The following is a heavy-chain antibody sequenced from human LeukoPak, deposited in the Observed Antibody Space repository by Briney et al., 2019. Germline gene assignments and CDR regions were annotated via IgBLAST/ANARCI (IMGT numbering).Heavy chain of an antibody. CDR2: INHSGST. D-gene: IGHD4-11*01. Sequence: KPSETLSLTCAVYGGSFSGYYWSWIRQPPGKGLEWIGEINHSGSTNYNPSLKSRVTISVDTSKNQFSLKLSSVTAADTAVYYCASVTSRVWGQGTTVTVSS. CDR1: GGSFSGYY. V-gene: IGHV4-34*01. J-gene: IGHJ6*02. CDR3: ASVTSRV.